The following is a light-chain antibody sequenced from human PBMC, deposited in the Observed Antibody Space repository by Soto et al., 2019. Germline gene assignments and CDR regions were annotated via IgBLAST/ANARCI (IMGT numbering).Light chain of an antibody. Sequence: DIVMTQSPDSLAVSLGERATINCKSSQSVLYSSNNKNYLAWYQQKPGQPPKLLIYWASTRESGVPDRFSGSGSGTDFTLTISSLQAEDVAFYYCQQYYSTPLITFGQGTRLEIK. J-gene: IGKJ5*01. CDR2: WAS. V-gene: IGKV4-1*01. CDR3: QQYYSTPLIT. CDR1: QSVLYSSNNKNY.